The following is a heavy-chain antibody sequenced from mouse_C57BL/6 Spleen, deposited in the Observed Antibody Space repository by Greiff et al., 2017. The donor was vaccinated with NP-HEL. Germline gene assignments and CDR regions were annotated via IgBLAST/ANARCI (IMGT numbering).Heavy chain of an antibody. Sequence: EVQLQQSGPELVKPGASVKISCKASGYSFTDYNMNWVKQSNGKSLEWIGVINPNYGTTSYNQKFKGKATLTVDTSSSTAYMQLNSLTSENSAVYYCARRAKSLDYYVSSPYFDYWGQGTTLTVSS. V-gene: IGHV1-39*01. D-gene: IGHD1-1*01. J-gene: IGHJ2*01. CDR3: ARRAKSLDYYVSSPYFDY. CDR2: INPNYGTT. CDR1: GYSFTDYN.